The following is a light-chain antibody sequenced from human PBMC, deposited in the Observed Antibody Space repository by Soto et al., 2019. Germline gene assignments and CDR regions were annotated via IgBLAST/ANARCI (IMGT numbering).Light chain of an antibody. J-gene: IGKJ4*01. CDR1: QSVRSNY. CDR2: DAS. CDR3: QQYGSSPLT. Sequence: EIVLTQSPGTLSLSPGERATLSCRASQSVRSNYLAWYQQKPGQAPRLLIYDASSRATGIPDRFSGSGSGTDFTLTISRLEPEDFAVYYWQQYGSSPLTFGGGTKVEIK. V-gene: IGKV3-20*01.